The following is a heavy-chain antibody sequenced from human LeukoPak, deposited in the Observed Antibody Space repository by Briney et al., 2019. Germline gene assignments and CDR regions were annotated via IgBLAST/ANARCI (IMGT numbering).Heavy chain of an antibody. CDR1: GFTFSSYA. J-gene: IGHJ4*02. V-gene: IGHV3-23*01. CDR2: ISGSGDST. D-gene: IGHD3-22*01. CDR3: AKEGNYYDSSGYAKNFDY. Sequence: PGRSLRLSCVASGFTFSSYAMSWVRQAPGKGLEWVSAISGSGDSTYYADSVKGRFTISRDNSKNTLYLQMNSLRAEDTAVYYCAKEGNYYDSSGYAKNFDYWGQGTLVTVSS.